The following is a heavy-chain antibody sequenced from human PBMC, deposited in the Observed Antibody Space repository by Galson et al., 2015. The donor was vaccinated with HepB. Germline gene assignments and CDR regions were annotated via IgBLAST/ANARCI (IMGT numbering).Heavy chain of an antibody. CDR3: ARGPGAAAGVYYFDY. CDR2: ISYDGSNK. D-gene: IGHD6-13*01. Sequence: SLRLSCAASGFIFSSYAMHWVRQAPGKGLEWVAVISYDGSNKYYADSVKGRFTISRDNSKNTLYLQMNSLRAEDTAVYFCARGPGAAAGVYYFDYWGQGTLVTVSS. CDR1: GFIFSSYA. V-gene: IGHV3-30*04. J-gene: IGHJ4*02.